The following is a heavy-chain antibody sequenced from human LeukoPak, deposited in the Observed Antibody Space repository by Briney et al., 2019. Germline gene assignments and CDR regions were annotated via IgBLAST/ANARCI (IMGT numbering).Heavy chain of an antibody. Sequence: PSETLSLTCTVSGGSISSYYWSWIRQPPGKGLEWIGYMYHSGSTNYNPSLKSRVTISIDTSKTQFSLKLSSVTAADTAVYYCARAPGSLSGMDVWGQGTTVTVSS. D-gene: IGHD3-10*01. CDR3: ARAPGSLSGMDV. J-gene: IGHJ6*02. V-gene: IGHV4-59*01. CDR2: MYHSGST. CDR1: GGSISSYY.